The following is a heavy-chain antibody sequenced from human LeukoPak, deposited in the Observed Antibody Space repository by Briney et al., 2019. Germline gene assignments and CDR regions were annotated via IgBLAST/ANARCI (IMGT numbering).Heavy chain of an antibody. CDR1: GYTFTSYY. J-gene: IGHJ6*02. CDR2: INPSGGST. CDR3: ARNLVVVAASTYYYGMDV. V-gene: IGHV1-46*01. D-gene: IGHD2-15*01. Sequence: ASVKVSCKASGYTFTSYYMHWVRQAPGQGLEWMGIINPSGGSTSYAQKFQGRVTMTRDTSTSTVYMELSSLRSEDTAVYYCARNLVVVAASTYYYGMDVWGQGTLVTVSS.